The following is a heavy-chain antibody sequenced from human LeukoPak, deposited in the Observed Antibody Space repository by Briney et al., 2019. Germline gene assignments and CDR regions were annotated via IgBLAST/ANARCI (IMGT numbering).Heavy chain of an antibody. CDR3: AREVVVTIFGVVIGGYYMDV. CDR2: IYTSGST. J-gene: IGHJ6*03. CDR1: GGSISSYY. V-gene: IGHV4-4*07. Sequence: PSETLSLTCTVSGGSISSYYWSWIRQPAGKGLEWIGRIYTSGSTNYNPSLKSRVTMSADTSKNQFSLKLSSVTAADTAVYYCAREVVVTIFGVVIGGYYMDVWGKGTAVTVS. D-gene: IGHD3-3*01.